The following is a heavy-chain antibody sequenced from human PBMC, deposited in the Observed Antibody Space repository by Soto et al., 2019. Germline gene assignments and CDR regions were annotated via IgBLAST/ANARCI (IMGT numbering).Heavy chain of an antibody. CDR3: TAKAYTLNLDY. Sequence: GGSLRLSCAASGFTFSGSAMHWVRQASGKGLEWVGRIRSKGNNYATAYAASVKGRFTISRDDSKNTTYLQMNSLKSEDTAVDYCTAKAYTLNLDYWGQGTLVTVSS. V-gene: IGHV3-73*01. D-gene: IGHD3-16*01. J-gene: IGHJ4*02. CDR1: GFTFSGSA. CDR2: IRSKGNNYAT.